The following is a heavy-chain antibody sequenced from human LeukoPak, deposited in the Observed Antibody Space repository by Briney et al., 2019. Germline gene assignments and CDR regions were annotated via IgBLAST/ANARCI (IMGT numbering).Heavy chain of an antibody. CDR2: ISYDGSNK. V-gene: IGHV3-30*04. D-gene: IGHD2/OR15-2a*01. CDR3: ARDKLYYFDY. CDR1: GFTFSSYA. Sequence: GRSLRLSCAASGFTFSSYAMHWVRQAPGKGLEWVAVISYDGSNKYYADSVKGRFTISRDNSKNTLYLQMNSLRAEDTAVYYCARDKLYYFDYWGQGTLVTDSS. J-gene: IGHJ4*02.